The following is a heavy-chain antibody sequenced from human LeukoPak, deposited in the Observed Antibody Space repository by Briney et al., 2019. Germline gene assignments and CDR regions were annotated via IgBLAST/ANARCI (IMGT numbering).Heavy chain of an antibody. D-gene: IGHD6-19*01. CDR1: GGSISSYY. V-gene: IGHV4-59*01. J-gene: IGHJ4*02. CDR3: ARDQGLVKFDY. CDR2: IYYGGST. Sequence: SETLSLTCTVSGGSISSYYWSWIRQPPGKGLEWIGYIYYGGSTNYNPSLKSRVTISVDISRNQFSLKLSSVTAADTAVYYCARDQGLVKFDYWGQGTLVTVSS.